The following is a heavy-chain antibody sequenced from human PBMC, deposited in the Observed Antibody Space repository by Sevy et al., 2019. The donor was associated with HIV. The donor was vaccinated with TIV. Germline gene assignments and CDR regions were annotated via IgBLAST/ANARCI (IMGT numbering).Heavy chain of an antibody. CDR3: ARDRGDRAAAGFDY. D-gene: IGHD6-13*01. J-gene: IGHJ4*02. V-gene: IGHV1-2*02. CDR1: GYRFTGYY. CDR2: INPNSGGT. Sequence: ASVKVSCKASGYRFTGYYMHWVRQAPGQGLEWMGWINPNSGGTNYAQKFQGRVTMTRDTSISTAYMELSRLRSDDTAVYYCARDRGDRAAAGFDYWGQGTLVTVSS.